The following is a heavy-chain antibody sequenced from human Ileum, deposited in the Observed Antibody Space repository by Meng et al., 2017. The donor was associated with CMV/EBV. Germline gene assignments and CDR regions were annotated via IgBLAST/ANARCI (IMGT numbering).Heavy chain of an antibody. D-gene: IGHD3-3*02. V-gene: IGHV3-30*02. Sequence: GESLRLSCAASGFAFSDYGMHWVRQDRGKGLEWVAFIRSGGSDKYYADSVRGRFTVSRDDFKKTLHLQMSSLRPEDTAMYYCAKEEYSISPGLDYWGQGALVTVSS. J-gene: IGHJ4*02. CDR2: IRSGGSDK. CDR1: GFAFSDYG. CDR3: AKEEYSISPGLDY.